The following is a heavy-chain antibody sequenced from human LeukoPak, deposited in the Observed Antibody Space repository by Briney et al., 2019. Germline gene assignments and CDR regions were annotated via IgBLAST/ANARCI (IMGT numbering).Heavy chain of an antibody. Sequence: PSETLSLTCTVSGYSISSGYYWGWIRQPPGKGLEWIGSIYHSGSTYYNPSLKSRVTISVDTSKNQFSLKLSSVTAADTAVYYCARFSSGYYLVYYWGQGTLVTVSS. CDR3: ARFSSGYYLVYY. CDR1: GYSISSGYY. J-gene: IGHJ4*02. V-gene: IGHV4-38-2*02. CDR2: IYHSGST. D-gene: IGHD3-22*01.